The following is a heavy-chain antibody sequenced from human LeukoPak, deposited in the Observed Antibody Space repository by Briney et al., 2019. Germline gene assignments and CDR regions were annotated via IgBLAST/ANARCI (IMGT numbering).Heavy chain of an antibody. J-gene: IGHJ4*02. V-gene: IGHV3-30*18. CDR2: ISYDGSNK. Sequence: PGRSLRLSCAASGXTFSSYGVHWVRQAPGKGLEWVAVISYDGSNKYYADSVKGRFTISRDNSKNTLYLQMNSLRAEDTAVYYCAKGSGSYTDYWGQGTLVTVSS. D-gene: IGHD1-26*01. CDR1: GXTFSSYG. CDR3: AKGSGSYTDY.